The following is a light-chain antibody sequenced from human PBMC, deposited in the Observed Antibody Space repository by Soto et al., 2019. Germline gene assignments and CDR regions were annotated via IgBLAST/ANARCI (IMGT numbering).Light chain of an antibody. Sequence: QRVLTRPPSVSAAPGQKVTISCSGSSSNIGGNSVSWYQQLPGTAPKLLIYDDNKRPSGIPDRCAGSKSGTSPTPGITGFQTGDEADYYCGSWDSSLSAYVFGTGTKGTVL. V-gene: IGLV1-51*01. CDR1: SSNIGGNS. CDR2: DDN. J-gene: IGLJ1*01. CDR3: GSWDSSLSAYV.